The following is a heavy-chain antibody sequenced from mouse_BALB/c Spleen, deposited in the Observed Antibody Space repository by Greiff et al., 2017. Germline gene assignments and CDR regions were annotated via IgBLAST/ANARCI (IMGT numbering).Heavy chain of an antibody. V-gene: IGHV1-67*01. CDR2: ISTYSGNT. CDR3: ASGDYGYAMDY. J-gene: IGHJ4*01. D-gene: IGHD1-1*01. Sequence: QVHVKQSGPELVRPGVSVKISCKGSGYTFTDYAMHWVKQSHAKSLEWIGVISTYSGNTNYNQKFKGKATMTVDKSSSTAYMELARLTSEDSAIYYCASGDYGYAMDYWGQGTSVTVSS. CDR1: GYTFTDYA.